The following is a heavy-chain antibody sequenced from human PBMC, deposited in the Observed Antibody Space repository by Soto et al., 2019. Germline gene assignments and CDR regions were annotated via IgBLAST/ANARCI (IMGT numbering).Heavy chain of an antibody. CDR3: ARHVAVVPPRGDYGMDV. J-gene: IGHJ6*02. D-gene: IGHD2-15*01. CDR1: GYSFTSYW. Sequence: PGESLKISCKGSGYSFTSYWIGWVRQMPGKGLEWMGIIYPGDSDTRYSPSFQGQVTISADKSISTAYLQWSSLKASDTAMYYCARHVAVVPPRGDYGMDVWGQGTTVTVSS. CDR2: IYPGDSDT. V-gene: IGHV5-51*01.